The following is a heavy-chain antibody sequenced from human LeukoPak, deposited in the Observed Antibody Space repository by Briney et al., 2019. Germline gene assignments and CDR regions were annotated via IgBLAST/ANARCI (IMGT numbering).Heavy chain of an antibody. CDR1: GGSISSSSYY. CDR3: ARANHGYYDSSARTAPFDY. CDR2: IYYSGST. V-gene: IGHV4-39*07. J-gene: IGHJ4*02. Sequence: SETLSLTCTVSGGSISSSSYYWGWIRQPPGKGLEWIGSIYYSGSTHYNPSLTSRVTISVDTSKNQFSLKLSSVTAADTAVYYCARANHGYYDSSARTAPFDYWGQGTLVTVSS. D-gene: IGHD3-22*01.